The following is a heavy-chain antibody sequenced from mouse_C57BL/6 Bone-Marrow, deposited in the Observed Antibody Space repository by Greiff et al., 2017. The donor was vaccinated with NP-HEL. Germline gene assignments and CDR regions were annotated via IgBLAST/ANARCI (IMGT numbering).Heavy chain of an antibody. V-gene: IGHV1-81*01. CDR1: GYTFTSYG. CDR2: IYPRSGNT. CDR3: ARQDYYSNSLGFDY. Sequence: QVQLQQSGAELARPGASVKLSCKASGYTFTSYGISWVKQRTGQGLEWIGEIYPRSGNTYYNEKFKGKATLTADKSSSTAYMELRSLTSEDSAVYFCARQDYYSNSLGFDYWGQGTTLTVSS. D-gene: IGHD2-5*01. J-gene: IGHJ2*01.